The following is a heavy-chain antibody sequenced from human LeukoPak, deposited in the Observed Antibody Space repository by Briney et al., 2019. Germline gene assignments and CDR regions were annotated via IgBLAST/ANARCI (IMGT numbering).Heavy chain of an antibody. CDR2: IYYSGDT. J-gene: IGHJ4*02. Sequence: SETLSLTCTVSGVSIRSHYWSWIRQPPGKGLEWIGYIYYSGDTNYNPSLRSRVTLSIDTSKNQFSLNLNPVTAADTAVYYCARGLRLWSGPFDDWGQGTLVTVSS. D-gene: IGHD5-12*01. V-gene: IGHV4-59*08. CDR1: GVSIRSHY. CDR3: ARGLRLWSGPFDD.